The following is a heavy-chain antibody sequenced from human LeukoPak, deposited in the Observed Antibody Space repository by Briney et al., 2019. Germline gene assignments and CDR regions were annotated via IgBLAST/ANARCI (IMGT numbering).Heavy chain of an antibody. V-gene: IGHV1-69*05. D-gene: IGHD1-26*01. CDR3: ARGPHSGNPGGMDV. CDR2: IIPIFGTA. Sequence: GASVKVSCRASGGTFSSYAISWVRQAPGQGLEWMGGIIPIFGTANYAQKLQGRVTMTTDTSTSTAYMELRSLTSDDTAVYYCARGPHSGNPGGMDVWGQGTTVTVSS. J-gene: IGHJ6*02. CDR1: GGTFSSYA.